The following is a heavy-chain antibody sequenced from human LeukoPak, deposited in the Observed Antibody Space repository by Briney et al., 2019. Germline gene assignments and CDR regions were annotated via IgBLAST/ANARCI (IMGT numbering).Heavy chain of an antibody. CDR2: ISCSGGST. V-gene: IGHV3-23*01. D-gene: IGHD5-12*01. CDR3: AKFPGRWLQFGYFDY. Sequence: TGGSLRLSCAASGFTFSSYAMSWVRQAPGKGLGWVSAISCSGGSTYYADSVKGRFTISRDNSNNTLYLQMNSLRAEDAAVYYCAKFPGRWLQFGYFDYWGQGTLVTVSS. CDR1: GFTFSSYA. J-gene: IGHJ4*02.